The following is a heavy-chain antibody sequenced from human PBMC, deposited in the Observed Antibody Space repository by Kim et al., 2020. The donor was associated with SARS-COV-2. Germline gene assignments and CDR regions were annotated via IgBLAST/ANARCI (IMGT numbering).Heavy chain of an antibody. V-gene: IGHV3-74*01. CDR2: INSDGSST. CDR3: ARAGREVTIFGVVIPSAGDY. CDR1: RFTFSSYW. D-gene: IGHD3-3*01. J-gene: IGHJ4*02. Sequence: GGSLRLSCAASRFTFSSYWMHWVRQAPGKGLVWVSRINSDGSSTSYADSVKGRFTISRDNAKNTLYLQMNSLRAEDTAVYYCARAGREVTIFGVVIPSAGDYWGQGTLVTVSS.